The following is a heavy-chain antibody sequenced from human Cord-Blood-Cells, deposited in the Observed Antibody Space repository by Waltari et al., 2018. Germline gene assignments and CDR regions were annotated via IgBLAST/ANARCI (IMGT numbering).Heavy chain of an antibody. V-gene: IGHV6-1*01. J-gene: IGHJ3*02. D-gene: IGHD2-2*02. CDR1: GDSVSSNSAA. CDR2: TYYRSKWYN. CDR3: ARDRRNCSSTSCYTGAFDI. Sequence: QVQLQQSGPGLVKPSQTLSLTCAISGDSVSSNSAAWNWIMQSPSRGLEWLGRTYYRSKWYNDYAVSVKSRITINPDTSKNQFSLQLNSVTPEDTAVYYCARDRRNCSSTSCYTGAFDIWGQGTMVTVSS.